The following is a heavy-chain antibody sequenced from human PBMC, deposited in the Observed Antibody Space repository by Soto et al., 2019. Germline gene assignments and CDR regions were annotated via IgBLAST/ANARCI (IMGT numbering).Heavy chain of an antibody. CDR3: ARELRTLDRGVTYSMDV. CDR1: GFTYGAYE. J-gene: IGHJ6*02. D-gene: IGHD3-10*01. Sequence: EVQLVESGGGLVQPGGSLRLSCAVSGFTYGAYEMNWVRQAPGKGLEWVAYISSSGSIGYYADSVQGRFTISRDNANNSLYLLMNSLRAEDTAVYYCARELRTLDRGVTYSMDVWGQGTTVTVTS. V-gene: IGHV3-48*03. CDR2: ISSSGSIG.